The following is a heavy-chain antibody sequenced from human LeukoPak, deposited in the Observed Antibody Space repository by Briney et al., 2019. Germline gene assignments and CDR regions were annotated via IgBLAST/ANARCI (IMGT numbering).Heavy chain of an antibody. CDR3: ARDKYSEDAFDI. CDR1: GFTFSSYA. V-gene: IGHV3-30*04. D-gene: IGHD6-6*01. Sequence: GGSLRLSCAASGFTFSSYAMHWVRQAPGKGLEWVAVISSDGSNKYYADSMKGRFTISRDNSKNTLYLQMNSLRAEDTAVYYCARDKYSEDAFDIWGQGTMATVSS. J-gene: IGHJ3*02. CDR2: ISSDGSNK.